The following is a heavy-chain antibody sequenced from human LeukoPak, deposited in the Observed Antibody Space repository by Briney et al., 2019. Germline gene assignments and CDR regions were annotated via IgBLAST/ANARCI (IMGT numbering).Heavy chain of an antibody. CDR1: GGSINSYY. D-gene: IGHD3-10*01. V-gene: IGHV4-59*01. CDR3: ARTGRHFYGSGSCLTPWPADMDV. J-gene: IGHJ6*02. Sequence: SETLSLTCTVSGGSINSYYWTWIRQPPGKGLEWVGYIYYSGSNHYNPPLNSRVTISMYASKNHFSLKLSSVTAADTAIYYCARTGRHFYGSGSCLTPWPADMDVWGQGIKVTVSS. CDR2: IYYSGSN.